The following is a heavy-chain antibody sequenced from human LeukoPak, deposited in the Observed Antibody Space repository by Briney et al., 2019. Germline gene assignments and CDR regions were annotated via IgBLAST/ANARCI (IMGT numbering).Heavy chain of an antibody. D-gene: IGHD2-2*01. CDR2: ISGSGGGT. CDR1: GFTFRSYA. J-gene: IGHJ4*02. V-gene: IGHV3-23*01. CDR3: EKGTAALVNGRPNFDY. Sequence: GGSLRLSCGPSGFTFRSYAMIWVRQAPGKGLEGVPAISGSGGGTYYAYSVEGRFTIHRDSSKNTLYLQVHRQTARDTAVFYCEKGTAALVNGRPNFDYWGQGAPVTVSS.